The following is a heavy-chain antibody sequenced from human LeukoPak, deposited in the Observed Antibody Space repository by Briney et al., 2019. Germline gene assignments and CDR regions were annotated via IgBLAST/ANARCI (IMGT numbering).Heavy chain of an antibody. CDR1: GGSISSGSYY. CDR2: IYTSGST. V-gene: IGHV4-61*02. CDR3: ARGIRITMVRAYYMDV. J-gene: IGHJ6*03. D-gene: IGHD3-10*01. Sequence: SQTLSLTCTVSGGSISSGSYYWSWIRQPAGKGPEWIGRIYTSGSTNYNPSLKSRVTISVDTSKNQFSLKLSSVTAADTAVYYCARGIRITMVRAYYMDVWGKGTTVTISS.